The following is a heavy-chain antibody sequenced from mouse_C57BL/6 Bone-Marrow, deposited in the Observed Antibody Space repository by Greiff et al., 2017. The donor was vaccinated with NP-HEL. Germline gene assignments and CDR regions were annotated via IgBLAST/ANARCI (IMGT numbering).Heavy chain of an antibody. CDR1: GYTFTSYW. V-gene: IGHV1-53*01. CDR2: INPSNGGT. CDR3: ARFYYGSSYPYWYFDV. J-gene: IGHJ1*03. Sequence: QVQLQQPGTELVKPGASVKLSCKASGYTFTSYWMHWVKQRPGQGLEWIGNINPSNGGTNYNEKFKSKATLTVDKSSSTAYMQLSSLTSEDSAVYYCARFYYGSSYPYWYFDVWGTGTTVTVSS. D-gene: IGHD1-1*01.